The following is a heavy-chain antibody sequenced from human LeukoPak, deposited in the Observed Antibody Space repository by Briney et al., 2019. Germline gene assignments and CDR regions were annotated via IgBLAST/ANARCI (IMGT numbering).Heavy chain of an antibody. CDR3: ARDRLHYGEYEKTLDY. J-gene: IGHJ4*02. Sequence: PGGSPRLSCAASGFTFSDYYMSWIRQAPGKGLEWVSYISSSGSTIYYADSVKGRFTISRDNAKNSLYLQMNSLRADDTAVYYCARDRLHYGEYEKTLDYWGQGTLVTVSS. D-gene: IGHD4-17*01. CDR2: ISSSGSTI. V-gene: IGHV3-11*04. CDR1: GFTFSDYY.